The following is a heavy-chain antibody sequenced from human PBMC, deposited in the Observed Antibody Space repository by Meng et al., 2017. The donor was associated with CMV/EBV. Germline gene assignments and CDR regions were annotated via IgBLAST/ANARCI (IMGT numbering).Heavy chain of an antibody. V-gene: IGHV4-39*07. J-gene: IGHJ5*02. D-gene: IGHD4-17*01. CDR1: GGSISSSSYY. CDR2: IYYSGNT. Sequence: TVSGGSISSSSYYWGWIRQPPGKGLEWIGSIYYSGNTYYNPSLKSRVTISVDTSKNQFSLKLSSVTAADTAVYYCARRYGSTNWFDPWGQGTLVTVSS. CDR3: ARRYGSTNWFDP.